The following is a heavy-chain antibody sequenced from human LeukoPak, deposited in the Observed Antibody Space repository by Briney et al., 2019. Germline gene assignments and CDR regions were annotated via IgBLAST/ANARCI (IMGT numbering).Heavy chain of an antibody. CDR1: GFSFTYSG. D-gene: IGHD3-22*01. Sequence: PGGSLRLSCAASGFSFTYSGMLWVGQAPGKGLGWVALIWQDGSNKFYADSVKGRFSISRDNSNNMLYLQMNNLRAEDTAVYFCARDSDTSGHFSHSDYWGQGTLVTVSS. J-gene: IGHJ4*02. CDR2: IWQDGSNK. V-gene: IGHV3-33*01. CDR3: ARDSDTSGHFSHSDY.